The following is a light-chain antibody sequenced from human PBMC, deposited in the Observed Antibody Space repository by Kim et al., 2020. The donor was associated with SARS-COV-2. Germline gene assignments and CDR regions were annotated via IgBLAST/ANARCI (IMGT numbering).Light chain of an antibody. V-gene: IGKV1-27*01. CDR2: DAS. Sequence: ASVGDSVTITCRASQGISSNVAWYQQKPGDVPKLLIYDASALLSGVPSRFSGSGSGTDFPLTISSLQPEDVATYYCQKYNGAPWTFGQGTKVEIK. CDR3: QKYNGAPWT. J-gene: IGKJ1*01. CDR1: QGISSN.